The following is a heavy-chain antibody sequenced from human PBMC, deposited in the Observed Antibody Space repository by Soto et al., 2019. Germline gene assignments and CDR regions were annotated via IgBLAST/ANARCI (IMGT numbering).Heavy chain of an antibody. CDR1: GGSFSGYY. J-gene: IGHJ3*02. Sequence: SETLSLTCAVYGGSFSGYYWSWIRQPPGKGLEWIGEINHSGSTNYNPSLKSRVTISVDTSKNQFSLKLSSVTAADTAVYYCARGGIFQDIVVVPAAWGDAFDIWGQGTMVTV. CDR3: ARGGIFQDIVVVPAAWGDAFDI. CDR2: INHSGST. V-gene: IGHV4-34*01. D-gene: IGHD2-2*01.